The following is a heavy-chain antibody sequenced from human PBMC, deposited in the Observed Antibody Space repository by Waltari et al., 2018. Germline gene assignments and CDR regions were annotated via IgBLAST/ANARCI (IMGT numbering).Heavy chain of an antibody. CDR3: AKLSGSTFLSRSYFDF. CDR1: GFTFTNHA. D-gene: IGHD1-1*01. Sequence: EVQLLQSGGGLVQPGWSLRLSCAAFGFTFTNHAMNWVRQAPGEGLEGVSAISNSGGSTYYADSVKGRFTVSRDNSKNTVYLEMNSLRAEDTAIYYCAKLSGSTFLSRSYFDFWGPGTLVTVAS. J-gene: IGHJ4*02. CDR2: ISNSGGST. V-gene: IGHV3-23*01.